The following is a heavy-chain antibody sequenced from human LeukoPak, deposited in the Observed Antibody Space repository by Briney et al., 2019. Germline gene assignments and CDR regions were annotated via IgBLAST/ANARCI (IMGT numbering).Heavy chain of an antibody. Sequence: QPGGSLRLSCAASGFTFSSYGMHWVRQARGKGLEWVALIWYDGSNKYYTDSVKGRLTISRDNSKNTLYLQMNSLRAEDTAIYYCAREGPCGNSQFDYWGQGTLVTVSS. D-gene: IGHD2/OR15-2a*01. CDR3: AREGPCGNSQFDY. CDR1: GFTFSSYG. V-gene: IGHV3-33*01. J-gene: IGHJ4*02. CDR2: IWYDGSNK.